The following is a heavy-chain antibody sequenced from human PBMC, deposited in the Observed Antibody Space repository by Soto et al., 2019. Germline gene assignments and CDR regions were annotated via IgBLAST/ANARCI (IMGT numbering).Heavy chain of an antibody. V-gene: IGHV4-39*01. CDR2: IYYSGST. Sequence: PSETLSLTCTVSGGSISSSSYYWGWIRQPPGKGLEWIGSIYYSGSTYYNPSLKSRVTISVDTSKNQFSLKLSSVTAAGTAVYYCARGVEYYYYGMDVWGQGTTVTVSS. J-gene: IGHJ6*02. CDR3: ARGVEYYYYGMDV. D-gene: IGHD2-15*01. CDR1: GGSISSSSYY.